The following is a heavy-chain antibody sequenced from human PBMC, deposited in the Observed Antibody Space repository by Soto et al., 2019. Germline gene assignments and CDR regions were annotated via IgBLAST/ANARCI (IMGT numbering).Heavy chain of an antibody. Sequence: EVQLLESGGGLVQPGGSLRLSCVASGFTFGAFAMTWVRQAPGKGLEWVSSIAISAVDTYNAPAVKGRFTTSRDDSKNTLYLRMDSLRAEDTAVYYCLKDRSSRYFSGLFFDLWGPGIVVTVSS. CDR1: GFTFGAFA. J-gene: IGHJ4*02. V-gene: IGHV3-23*01. D-gene: IGHD1-26*01. CDR3: LKDRSSRYFSGLFFDL. CDR2: IAISAVDT.